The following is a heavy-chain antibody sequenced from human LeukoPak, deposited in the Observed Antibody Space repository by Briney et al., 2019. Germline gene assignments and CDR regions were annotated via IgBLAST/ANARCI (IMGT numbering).Heavy chain of an antibody. CDR1: GFTFSSYA. CDR2: ISGSGGST. D-gene: IGHD2-2*01. CDR3: AKDLVVVPAAMCVDY. J-gene: IGHJ4*02. Sequence: GGSLRLSCAASGFTFSSYAMSWVRQAPGKGLEWVSAISGSGGSTYYADSVKGRFTISRDNSKNTLYLQMNSLRAEDTAVYYCAKDLVVVPAAMCVDYRGQGTLVTVSS. V-gene: IGHV3-23*01.